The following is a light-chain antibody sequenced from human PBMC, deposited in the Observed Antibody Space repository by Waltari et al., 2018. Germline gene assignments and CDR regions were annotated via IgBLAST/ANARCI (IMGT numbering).Light chain of an antibody. J-gene: IGKJ1*01. CDR1: QGVSGY. CDR2: DTS. CDR3: LQRSLWPWT. V-gene: IGKV3-11*01. Sequence: IVLTQSPDTLSLSPGVRATFSCRASQGVSGYLAWYQQKSGQAPRLLIHDTSNRVTGIPARFSGSGSGTDSTLTISSLEPEDFAIYYCLQRSLWPWTFGQGTKVEI.